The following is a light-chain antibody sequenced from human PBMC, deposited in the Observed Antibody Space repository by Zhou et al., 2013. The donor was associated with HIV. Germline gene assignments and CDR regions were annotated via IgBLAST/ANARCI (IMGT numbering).Light chain of an antibody. J-gene: IGKJ2*01. CDR3: MQALQTLHT. CDR1: QSLLHSNGYNY. CDR2: LGS. Sequence: DIVMTQSPLSLPVTPGEPASISCRSSQSLLHSNGYNYLDWYLQKPGQSPQLLIYLGSNRASGVPDRFSGSGSGTDFTLKISRVEAEDVGVYYCMQALQTLHTFGQGTKLE. V-gene: IGKV2-28*01.